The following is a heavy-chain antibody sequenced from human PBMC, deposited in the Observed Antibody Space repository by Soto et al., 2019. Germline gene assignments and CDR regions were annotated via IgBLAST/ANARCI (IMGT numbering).Heavy chain of an antibody. D-gene: IGHD3-3*01. CDR3: VRGTMAPGLDH. CDR2: IKGDGSEK. J-gene: IGHJ4*02. Sequence: GGSLRLSCAASGFTLSSYWINWVRQTPGKGLEWVANIKGDGSEKYYVDSLKGRFTISRDNAKNSLYLHMNSLRAEDTAVYYCVRGTMAPGLDHWGQGTLVTVSS. V-gene: IGHV3-7*01. CDR1: GFTLSSYW.